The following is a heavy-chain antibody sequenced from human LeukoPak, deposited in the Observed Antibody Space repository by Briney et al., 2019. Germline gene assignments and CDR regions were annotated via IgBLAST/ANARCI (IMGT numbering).Heavy chain of an antibody. J-gene: IGHJ4*02. D-gene: IGHD1-1*01. CDR1: GFTFSSYA. Sequence: PGGSLRLSCSASGFTFSSYAMHWVRQAPGKGLEYVSAISSNGGSTYYADSVKGRFTISRDNSKNTLYLQMSSLRAEDTAVYYFVKTSRGYNWNDSPYYFDYWGQGTLVTVSS. V-gene: IGHV3-64D*06. CDR3: VKTSRGYNWNDSPYYFDY. CDR2: ISSNGGST.